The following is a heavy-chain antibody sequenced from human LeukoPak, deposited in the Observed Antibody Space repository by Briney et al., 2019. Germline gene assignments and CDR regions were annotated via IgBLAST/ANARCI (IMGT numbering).Heavy chain of an antibody. V-gene: IGHV1-18*01. CDR1: GYTFTSYG. D-gene: IGHD7-27*01. CDR2: ISAYNGNT. Sequence: ASVKVSCKASGYTFTSYGISWVRQAPGQGLEWMGWISAYNGNTDYAQKLQGRATMTTDTSTSTAYMELRSLRSDDTAVYYCARAAELGHLTDYWGQGTLVTVSS. CDR3: ARAAELGHLTDY. J-gene: IGHJ4*02.